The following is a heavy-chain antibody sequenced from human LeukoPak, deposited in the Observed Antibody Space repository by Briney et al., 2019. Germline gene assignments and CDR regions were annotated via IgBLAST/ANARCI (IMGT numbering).Heavy chain of an antibody. CDR1: GFTFSSYA. V-gene: IGHV3-23*01. CDR2: ISGSGGST. J-gene: IGHJ4*02. D-gene: IGHD6-19*01. Sequence: PGGSLRLSCAASGFTFSSYAMSWVRQAPGKGLEWVSVISGSGGSTYYADSVKGRITISRDNSKNTLYLQMNSLRAEDTAVYYCAKPWHSSGWYYDYWGQGTLVTVSS. CDR3: AKPWHSSGWYYDY.